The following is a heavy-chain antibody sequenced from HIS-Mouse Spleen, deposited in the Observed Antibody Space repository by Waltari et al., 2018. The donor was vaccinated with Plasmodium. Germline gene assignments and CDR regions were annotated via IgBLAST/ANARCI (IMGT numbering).Heavy chain of an antibody. CDR3: ARVLGYKAAAGTFVEYFQH. Sequence: QVQLVQSGAEVKQPGASVKVSCKASGYTCPGYYMHWVRQALGQGLEWMGWINPNSGGTNYAKKFQVRVTMTRDTSISTAYMELSRLRSDDTAVYYCARVLGYKAAAGTFVEYFQHWGQGTLVTVSS. D-gene: IGHD6-13*01. CDR1: GYTCPGYY. V-gene: IGHV1-2*02. J-gene: IGHJ1*01. CDR2: INPNSGGT.